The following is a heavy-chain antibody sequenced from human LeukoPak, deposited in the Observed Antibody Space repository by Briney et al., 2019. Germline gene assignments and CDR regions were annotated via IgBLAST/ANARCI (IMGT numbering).Heavy chain of an antibody. V-gene: IGHV1-69*01. CDR1: GGTFSSYA. CDR3: ARSTNSRPYYYGSGNYFDY. Sequence: SVKVSCKASGGTFSSYAISWVRQAPGQGLEWMGGIIPTFGTANYAQKFQGRVTITADESTSTAYMELSSLRSEDTAVYYCARSTNSRPYYYGSGNYFDYWGQGTLVTVSS. CDR2: IIPTFGTA. D-gene: IGHD3-10*01. J-gene: IGHJ4*02.